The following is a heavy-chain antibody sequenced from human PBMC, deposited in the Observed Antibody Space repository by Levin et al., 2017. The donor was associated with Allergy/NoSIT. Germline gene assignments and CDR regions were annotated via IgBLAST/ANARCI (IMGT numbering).Heavy chain of an antibody. CDR3: ARAGGVTYYYDSSGYYYFDY. D-gene: IGHD3-22*01. CDR1: GGSISSYY. J-gene: IGHJ4*02. V-gene: IGHV4-59*01. CDR2: IYYSGST. Sequence: SQTLSLTCTVSGGSISSYYWSWIRQPPGKGLEWIGYIYYSGSTNYNPSLKSRVTISVDTSKNQFSLKLSSVTAADTAVYYCARAGGVTYYYDSSGYYYFDYWGQGTLVTVSS.